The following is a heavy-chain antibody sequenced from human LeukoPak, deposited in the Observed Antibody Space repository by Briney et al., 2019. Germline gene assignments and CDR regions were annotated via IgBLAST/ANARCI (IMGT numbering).Heavy chain of an antibody. CDR3: ARDRYFGSDGFDI. CDR2: TWYDGSNN. CDR1: GFSYSEHG. D-gene: IGHD3-10*01. J-gene: IGHJ3*02. V-gene: IGHV3-33*01. Sequence: PGGSLRLSCAASGFSYSEHGMHWVRQAPGKRPEWVTVTWYDGSNNHYADSVKGRFTISRDNSKNTVFLEMNSLRAEDTAVYHCARDRYFGSDGFDIWGPGTMVIVSS.